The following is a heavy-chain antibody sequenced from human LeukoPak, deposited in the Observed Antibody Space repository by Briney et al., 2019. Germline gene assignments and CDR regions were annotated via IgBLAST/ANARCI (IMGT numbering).Heavy chain of an antibody. CDR2: IYSGGKT. CDR1: GFTVSDYY. CDR3: SPDPFAS. J-gene: IGHJ4*02. V-gene: IGHV3-53*01. Sequence: GGSLRLSCAVSGFTVSDYYMSWVRQAPGKGLEWVSVIYSGGKTYYADSVKGRFTISRDDSKNTLHLQMNSLRAEDTAVYYCSPDPFASWGQGTLVTVSS.